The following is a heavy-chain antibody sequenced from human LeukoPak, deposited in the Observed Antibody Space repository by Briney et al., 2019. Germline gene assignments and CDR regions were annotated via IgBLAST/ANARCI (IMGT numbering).Heavy chain of an antibody. D-gene: IGHD1-26*01. CDR1: GGTFSSYA. V-gene: IGHV1-2*06. CDR2: INPNSGGT. CDR3: ARSQVGDY. J-gene: IGHJ4*02. Sequence: ASVKVSCKASGGTFSSYAISWVRQAPGQGLEWMGRINPNSGGTNYAQKFQGRVTMTRDTSISTAYMELSRLRSDDTAVYYCARSQVGDYWGQGTLVTVSS.